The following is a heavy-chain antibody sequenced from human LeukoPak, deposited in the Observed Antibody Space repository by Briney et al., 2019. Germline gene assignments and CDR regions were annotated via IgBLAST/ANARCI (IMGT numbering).Heavy chain of an antibody. Sequence: SETLSLTCTVPGGSISSYYWSWIRQPAGKGLEWIGRIYTSGSTNYNPSLKSRVTMSVDTSKNQFSLKLSSVTAADTAVYYCARGTAVAGLYYYYGMDVWGQGTTVTVSS. D-gene: IGHD6-19*01. V-gene: IGHV4-4*07. CDR2: IYTSGST. CDR3: ARGTAVAGLYYYYGMDV. J-gene: IGHJ6*02. CDR1: GGSISSYY.